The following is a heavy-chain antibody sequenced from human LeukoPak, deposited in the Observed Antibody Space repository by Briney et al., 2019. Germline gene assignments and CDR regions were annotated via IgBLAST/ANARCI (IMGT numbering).Heavy chain of an antibody. Sequence: GGSLRLSCAASGFSVSIKYMNWVRQAPGKGLEWVSFISTSSSYIYYADSVKGRFTISRDNAKNSLYLQMNSLRAEDTAVYYCARDHDWDYMDVWGKGTTVTVSS. V-gene: IGHV3-21*01. CDR1: GFSVSIKY. CDR3: ARDHDWDYMDV. CDR2: ISTSSSYI. D-gene: IGHD3-9*01. J-gene: IGHJ6*03.